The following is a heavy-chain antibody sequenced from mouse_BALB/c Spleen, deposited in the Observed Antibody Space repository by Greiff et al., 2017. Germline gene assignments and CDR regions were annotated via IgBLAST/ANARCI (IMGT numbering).Heavy chain of an antibody. J-gene: IGHJ2*01. D-gene: IGHD2-2*01. CDR1: GFTFSSYA. CDR3: AREDIYYGYDY. V-gene: IGHV5-6-5*01. Sequence: EVHLVESGGGLVKPGGSLKLSCAASGFTFSSYAMSWVRQTPEKRLEWVASISSGGSTYYPDSVKGRFTISRDNARNILYLQMSSLRSEDTAMYYCAREDIYYGYDYWGQGTTLTVSS. CDR2: ISSGGST.